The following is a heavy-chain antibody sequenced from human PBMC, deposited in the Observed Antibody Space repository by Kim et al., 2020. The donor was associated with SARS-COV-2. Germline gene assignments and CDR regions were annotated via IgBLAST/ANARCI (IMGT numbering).Heavy chain of an antibody. CDR3: ARGLLEILWFGESLGWFDP. Sequence: SETLSLTCAVYGGSFSGYYWSWIRQPPGKGLEWIGEINHSGSTNYNPSLKSRVTISVDTSKNQFSLKLSSVTAADTAVYYCARGLLEILWFGESLGWFDPWGQGTLVTVSS. J-gene: IGHJ5*02. CDR2: INHSGST. D-gene: IGHD3-10*01. V-gene: IGHV4-34*01. CDR1: GGSFSGYY.